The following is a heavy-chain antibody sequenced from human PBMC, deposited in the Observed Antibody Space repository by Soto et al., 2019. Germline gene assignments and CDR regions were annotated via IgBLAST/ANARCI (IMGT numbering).Heavy chain of an antibody. J-gene: IGHJ4*02. D-gene: IGHD3-3*01. Sequence: SETLSLTCTVSGGSISSGGYYWSWIRQHPGKGLEWIGYIYYSGSTYYNPSLKSRVTISVDTSKNQFSLKLSSVTAADTAVYYCARGRGLRFLEWLLVWGQGTLVTVSS. CDR1: GGSISSGGYY. V-gene: IGHV4-31*03. CDR2: IYYSGST. CDR3: ARGRGLRFLEWLLV.